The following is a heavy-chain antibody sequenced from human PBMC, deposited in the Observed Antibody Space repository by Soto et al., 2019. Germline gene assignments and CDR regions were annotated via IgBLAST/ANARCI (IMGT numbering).Heavy chain of an antibody. J-gene: IGHJ5*02. CDR2: IYDSGST. CDR3: ARGSEYYYDSSGAARGWFDP. D-gene: IGHD3-22*01. Sequence: SETLSLTCTVSGGSISSYYWSWIRQPPGKGLEWIGYIYDSGSTNYNPSLKSRVTISVDTSKNQFSLKLSSVTAADTAVYYCARGSEYYYDSSGAARGWFDPWGQGTLVTVSS. CDR1: GGSISSYY. V-gene: IGHV4-59*12.